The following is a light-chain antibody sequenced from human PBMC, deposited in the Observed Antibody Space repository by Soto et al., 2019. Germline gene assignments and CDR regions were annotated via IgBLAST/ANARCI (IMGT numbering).Light chain of an antibody. J-gene: IGLJ2*01. CDR2: EVT. CDR1: ANSDR. Sequence: QSALTQPPSMSGSPGQSVTISCSGTANSDRDSWYQQSPGTAPKLLIYEVTNRPSGVPDRFSASKSGNTASLSISGLQSDDEADYYCGAFAGSTLVFGGGTKVTVL. CDR3: GAFAGSTLV. V-gene: IGLV2-18*02.